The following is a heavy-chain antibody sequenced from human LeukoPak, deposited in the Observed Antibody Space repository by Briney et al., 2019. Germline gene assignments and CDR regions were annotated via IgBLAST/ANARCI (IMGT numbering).Heavy chain of an antibody. V-gene: IGHV3-53*01. D-gene: IGHD3-22*01. Sequence: PGGSLRLSCAASGLTVSSTYMSWVRQAPGKGLEWDSIISNAGSTYYADSVKGRFTISRDNSKNTVFLQINSLRAEDTAVYYCARDRPGGYYGFDYWGQGTLVTVSS. CDR3: ARDRPGGYYGFDY. J-gene: IGHJ4*02. CDR1: GLTVSSTY. CDR2: ISNAGST.